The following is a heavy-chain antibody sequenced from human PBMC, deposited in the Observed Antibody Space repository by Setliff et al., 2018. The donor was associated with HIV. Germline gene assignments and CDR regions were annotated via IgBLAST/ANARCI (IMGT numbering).Heavy chain of an antibody. CDR1: GGSMNSFY. Sequence: PSETLSLTCTVSGGSMNSFYWSWIRQPPGKGLEWIGYIYTSGTTNYNPSLKSRGTISIDTTSKKFSLKLNSVTAADTAVYYCARLGIYGGYLDHWGQGTLVTVTS. CDR3: ARLGIYGGYLDH. D-gene: IGHD4-17*01. CDR2: IYTSGTT. J-gene: IGHJ4*02. V-gene: IGHV4-4*08.